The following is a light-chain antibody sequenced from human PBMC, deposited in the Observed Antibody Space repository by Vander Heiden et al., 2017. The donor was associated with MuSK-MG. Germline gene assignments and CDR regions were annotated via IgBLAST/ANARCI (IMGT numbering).Light chain of an antibody. Sequence: QSALPQPASASGSPGQSITVYCTGTSSDGGSYNLVSWYQQHPGNAPKLMRYEVTKRPSGVSNRLSGSKSGNTASLTISGLQAEDEADYYCCSYASSSTMVFGGGTRLTVL. J-gene: IGLJ3*02. V-gene: IGLV2-23*02. CDR3: CSYASSSTMV. CDR1: SSDGGSYNL. CDR2: EVT.